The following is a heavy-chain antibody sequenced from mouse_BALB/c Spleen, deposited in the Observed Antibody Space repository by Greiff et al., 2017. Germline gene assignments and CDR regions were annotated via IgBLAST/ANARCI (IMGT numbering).Heavy chain of an antibody. J-gene: IGHJ3*01. CDR2: ISSGGST. D-gene: IGHD1-2*01. V-gene: IGHV5-6-5*01. CDR3: ERGHTTAGDAY. Sequence: EVQGVESGGGLVKPGGSLKLSCAASGFTFSSYAMSWVRQTPEKRLEWVASISSGGSTYYPDSVKGRFTISRDNARNILYLQMSSLRSEDTAMYYCERGHTTAGDAYWGQGTLVTVSA. CDR1: GFTFSSYA.